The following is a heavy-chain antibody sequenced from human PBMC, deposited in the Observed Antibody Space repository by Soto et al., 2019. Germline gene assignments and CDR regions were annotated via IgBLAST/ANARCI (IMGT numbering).Heavy chain of an antibody. J-gene: IGHJ6*02. Sequence: QVQLVQSGTEVKKPGSSVKVSCKASGGTFRSNAISWVRQAPGQGLEWMGGLIPIFGTTNYAQKFQGRVTITADESASTAYMERSSLRSDDTAVYYWASLPSFYYGSGYGMDVWGQGTTVTVSS. CDR1: GGTFRSNA. CDR3: ASLPSFYYGSGYGMDV. CDR2: LIPIFGTT. V-gene: IGHV1-69*01. D-gene: IGHD3-10*01.